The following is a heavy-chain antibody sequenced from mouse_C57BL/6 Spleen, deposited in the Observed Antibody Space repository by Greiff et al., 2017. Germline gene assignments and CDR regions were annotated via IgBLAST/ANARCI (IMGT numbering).Heavy chain of an antibody. V-gene: IGHV5-17*01. D-gene: IGHD2-3*01. CDR3: ARNDDGYYAFAY. CDR1: GFTFSDYG. CDR2: ISSGSSTI. Sequence: EVKLMESGGGLVKPGGSLKLSCAASGFTFSDYGMHWVRQAPEKGLEWVAYISSGSSTIYYAATVKGRFTISRDNAKNTLFLQMTSLRSEDTAMYYCARNDDGYYAFAYWGQGTLVTVSA. J-gene: IGHJ3*01.